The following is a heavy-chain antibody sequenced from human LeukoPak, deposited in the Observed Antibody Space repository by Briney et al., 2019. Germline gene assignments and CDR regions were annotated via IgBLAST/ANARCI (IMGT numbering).Heavy chain of an antibody. Sequence: SETLSLTCTVSGGSISSYYWSWIRQPAGKGLEWIGRIYTSGSTNYNPSLKSRVTMSVDTSKNQFSLKLSSVTAADTAVYYCARGRFATAAGGFDYWGQGTLVTVSS. CDR1: GGSISSYY. CDR3: ARGRFATAAGGFDY. CDR2: IYTSGST. V-gene: IGHV4-4*07. J-gene: IGHJ4*02. D-gene: IGHD6-13*01.